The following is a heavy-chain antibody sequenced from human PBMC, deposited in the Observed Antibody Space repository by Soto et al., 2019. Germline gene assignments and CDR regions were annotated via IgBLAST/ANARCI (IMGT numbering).Heavy chain of an antibody. CDR2: IYSGGST. D-gene: IGHD1-1*01. CDR3: ARGGPPLERRWGLDY. CDR1: GFTVSSNY. V-gene: IGHV3-66*01. Sequence: EVQLVESGGGLVQPGGSLRLSCAASGFTVSSNYMSWVRQARGKGLEWVSVIYSGGSTYYADSVKGRFTISRDNSKNTLYLQMNSLRAEDTAVYYCARGGPPLERRWGLDYWGQGTLVTVSS. J-gene: IGHJ4*02.